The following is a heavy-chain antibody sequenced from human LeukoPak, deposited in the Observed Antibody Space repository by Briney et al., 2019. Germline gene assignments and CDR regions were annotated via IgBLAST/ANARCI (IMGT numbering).Heavy chain of an antibody. CDR2: VSYDGSNR. J-gene: IGHJ4*02. CDR3: ARSRYGTTWSSSWEFDY. D-gene: IGHD6-13*01. CDR1: GFTFSNYA. Sequence: PGGSLRLSCAASGFTFSNYAMHWVRQAPGKGLEWVAVVSYDGSNRYYADSVKGRFTISRDNSKNTLYLQMNSLRAEDAAIYYCARSRYGTTWSSSWEFDYWGQGTLVTVSS. V-gene: IGHV3-30-3*01.